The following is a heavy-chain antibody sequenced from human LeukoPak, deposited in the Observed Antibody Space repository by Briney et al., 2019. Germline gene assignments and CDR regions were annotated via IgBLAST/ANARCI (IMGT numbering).Heavy chain of an antibody. V-gene: IGHV4-4*07. CDR2: IYTSGST. CDR1: GGSISSYY. J-gene: IGHJ4*02. D-gene: IGHD3-22*01. CDR3: ARSGYYDTSGYYFDY. Sequence: SETLSLTCTVSGGSISSYYWSWIRQPAGKGLEWIGRIYTSGSTNYNPSLKSRVTMSVDTSKNQFSLKLSSVTAADTAVYYCARSGYYDTSGYYFDYWGQGTLVTVSS.